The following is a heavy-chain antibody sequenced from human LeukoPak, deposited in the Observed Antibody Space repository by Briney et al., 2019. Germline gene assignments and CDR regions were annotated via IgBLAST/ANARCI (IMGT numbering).Heavy chain of an antibody. CDR3: ARQSQKRRVRGEGIWFDP. J-gene: IGHJ5*02. Sequence: GGSLRLSCAASGFTFSSYWMSWVRQAPGKGLEWVANIKKDGSEKYYVDSVKGRFTISRDNAKNSLYLQMNSLRAEDTAVYYCARQSQKRRVRGEGIWFDPWGQGTLVTVSS. CDR2: IKKDGSEK. CDR1: GFTFSSYW. D-gene: IGHD3-10*01. V-gene: IGHV3-7*01.